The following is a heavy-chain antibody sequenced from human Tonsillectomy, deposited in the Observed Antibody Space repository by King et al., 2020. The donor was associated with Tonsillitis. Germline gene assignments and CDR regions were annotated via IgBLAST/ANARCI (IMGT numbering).Heavy chain of an antibody. J-gene: IGHJ4*02. CDR1: GGSISSSSYY. CDR3: ARLFPLTTVEPSYYFDY. Sequence: QLQESGPGLVKPSETLSLTCTVSGGSISSSSYYWGWIRQPPGKGLEWIGSIYYSGSTYYNPSLKSRVTISVDTSKNPFSLKLSSVTAADTAVYYCARLFPLTTVEPSYYFDYWGQGTLVTVSS. CDR2: IYYSGST. V-gene: IGHV4-39*07. D-gene: IGHD4-23*01.